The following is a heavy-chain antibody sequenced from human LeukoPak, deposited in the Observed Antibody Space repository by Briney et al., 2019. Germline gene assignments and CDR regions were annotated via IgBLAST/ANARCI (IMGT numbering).Heavy chain of an antibody. CDR3: ATGLAAAKFGPGVFDY. Sequence: GGSLRLSCAASGFTFSSYGMHWVRQAPGKGLEWVAVISYDGSNKYYADSVKGRFTISRDNSKNALYLQMNSLRPEDTAVYYCATGLAAAKFGPGVFDYWGQGTLVTVSS. CDR1: GFTFSSYG. D-gene: IGHD2-15*01. J-gene: IGHJ4*02. CDR2: ISYDGSNK. V-gene: IGHV3-30*03.